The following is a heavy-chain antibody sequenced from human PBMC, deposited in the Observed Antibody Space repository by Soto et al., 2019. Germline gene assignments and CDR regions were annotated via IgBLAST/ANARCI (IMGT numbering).Heavy chain of an antibody. CDR2: IYYSGST. Sequence: SETLSLTCTVSGGCISSSSYYWGWIRQPPGKGLEWIGSIYYSGSTYYNPSLKSRVTISVDTSKNQFSLKLSSVTAADTAVYYCARLEDIVVVVAATPRSYYFDYWGQGTLVTVSS. J-gene: IGHJ4*02. CDR1: GGCISSSSYY. V-gene: IGHV4-39*01. D-gene: IGHD2-15*01. CDR3: ARLEDIVVVVAATPRSYYFDY.